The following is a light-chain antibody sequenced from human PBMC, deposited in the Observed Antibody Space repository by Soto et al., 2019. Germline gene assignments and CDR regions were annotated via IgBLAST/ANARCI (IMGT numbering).Light chain of an antibody. CDR3: QQYGSSPST. Sequence: EIVLTQSPGTLSLSPGVGATLSCRASQSVSSSYLAWYQQSPGQAPRLLIYGASTRATDIPDRFSGSGSGTDFTLTIGRLEPEDFAVYYCQQYGSSPSTFGQGTRLEIK. CDR2: GAS. J-gene: IGKJ5*01. V-gene: IGKV3-20*01. CDR1: QSVSSSY.